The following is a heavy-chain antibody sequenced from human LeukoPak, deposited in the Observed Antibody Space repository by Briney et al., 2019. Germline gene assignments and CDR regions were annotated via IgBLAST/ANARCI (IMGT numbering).Heavy chain of an antibody. D-gene: IGHD6-6*01. V-gene: IGHV3-30*02. CDR1: GFSFSYG. J-gene: IGHJ6*03. CDR2: MNFNEKDK. CDR3: AKAESSSSGYYNYMDV. Sequence: GGSLRLSCVASGFSFSYGMNWVRQAPGNGLEWVAFMNFNEKDKSYTDAVKGRFTISRDDYRNTLFLQMSSLRTEDTAVYYCAKAESSSSGYYNYMDVWGKGTTVTVSS.